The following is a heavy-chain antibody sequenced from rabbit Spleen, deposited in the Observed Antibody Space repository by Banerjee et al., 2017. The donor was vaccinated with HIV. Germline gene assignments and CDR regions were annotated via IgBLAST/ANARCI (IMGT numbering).Heavy chain of an antibody. CDR1: GFDLSRYYY. D-gene: IGHD8-1*01. Sequence: QEQLEESGGDLVKPGASLTLTCTTSGFDLSRYYYMCWVRQAPGKGLEWIACIYTTSGSTWYASWAKGRFTISETSSTTVTLQMTSLTAADTAKYFCARDTGTSFSTYGMDLWGPGTLVTVS. J-gene: IGHJ6*01. V-gene: IGHV1S45*01. CDR2: IYTTSGST. CDR3: ARDTGTSFSTYGMDL.